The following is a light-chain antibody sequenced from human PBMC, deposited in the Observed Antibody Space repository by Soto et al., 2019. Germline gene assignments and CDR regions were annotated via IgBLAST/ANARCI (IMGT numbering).Light chain of an antibody. Sequence: EILLTQSPDTLSLSPGERATLSCWASHSVTNHLAWFQQRPGQTPRLLIHDASTRAPGIPARLSGRGSGADFTLTISSLEPEDFAVYYCQQRSDSSTFGQGTRLEIK. V-gene: IGKV3-11*01. J-gene: IGKJ5*01. CDR2: DAS. CDR1: HSVTNH. CDR3: QQRSDSST.